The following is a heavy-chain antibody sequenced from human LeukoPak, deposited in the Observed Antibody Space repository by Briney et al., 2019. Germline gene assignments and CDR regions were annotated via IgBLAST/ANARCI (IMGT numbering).Heavy chain of an antibody. Sequence: GGSLGLSCVASGFTFSSYEMNWVRQAPGKGLEWVSYISSSGSTIYYADSVKGRFTISRDNAKNSLYLQMNSLRAEDTAVYYCARDDDYGDYFDYWGQGTLVTVSS. CDR1: GFTFSSYE. V-gene: IGHV3-48*03. CDR2: ISSSGSTI. D-gene: IGHD4-17*01. CDR3: ARDDDYGDYFDY. J-gene: IGHJ4*02.